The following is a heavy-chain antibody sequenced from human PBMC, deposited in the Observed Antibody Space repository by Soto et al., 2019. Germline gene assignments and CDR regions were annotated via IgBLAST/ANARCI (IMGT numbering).Heavy chain of an antibody. CDR2: VFNSGST. CDR1: GASISGHF. J-gene: IGHJ6*02. V-gene: IGHV4-59*08. Sequence: PSETLSLTCTVSGASISGHFWSWIRQPPGQGLEWIAYVFNSGSTYNPSLKSRVTISVDTSKNQLSLELRSVIAADSAIYYCAINADVWGQGTTVT. CDR3: AINADV.